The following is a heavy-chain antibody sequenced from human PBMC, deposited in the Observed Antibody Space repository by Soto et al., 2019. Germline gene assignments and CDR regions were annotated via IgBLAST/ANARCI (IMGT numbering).Heavy chain of an antibody. CDR1: GYPFTTYA. D-gene: IGHD1-26*01. V-gene: IGHV1-3*01. CDR2: INAGNGDT. Sequence: QVQLVQSGAEVKKPGASVKIFCKTSGYPFTTYAIHWVHQAPGQSLEWMGWINAGNGDTKYSGKFQGRVIISRDTAASTAFMELNSLRSEDTAVYYCARKWGHSASWGQGTLVTVSS. J-gene: IGHJ4*02. CDR3: ARKWGHSAS.